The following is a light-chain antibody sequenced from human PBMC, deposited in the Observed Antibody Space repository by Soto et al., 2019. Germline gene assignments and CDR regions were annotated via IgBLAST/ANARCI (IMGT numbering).Light chain of an antibody. CDR1: SSDVGSYNF. J-gene: IGLJ2*01. CDR2: EGT. CDR3: CSYAGPSTI. V-gene: IGLV2-23*01. Sequence: QSALTQPASVSGSPGQSITISCTGTSSDVGSYNFVSWFQQHPGKVPKLIIYEGTQRPSGVSNRFSASKSGNTASLTISWLQPEDEADYYCCSYAGPSTIFGGGTKLTVL.